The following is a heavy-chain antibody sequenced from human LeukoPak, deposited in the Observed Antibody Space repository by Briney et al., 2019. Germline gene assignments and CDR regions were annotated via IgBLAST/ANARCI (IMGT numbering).Heavy chain of an antibody. D-gene: IGHD3-22*01. CDR3: ARVSSDSNGYFDY. Sequence: SETPSLTCTVSGDSITTTDHYRGWIRQSPDKGLEWIGNIYYSGSTYYNPSLKSRATISVDTSKNQFSLKLSSVTAADTAVYYCARVSSDSNGYFDYWGQGTLVTVSS. CDR1: GDSITTTDHY. V-gene: IGHV4-30-4*08. CDR2: IYYSGST. J-gene: IGHJ4*02.